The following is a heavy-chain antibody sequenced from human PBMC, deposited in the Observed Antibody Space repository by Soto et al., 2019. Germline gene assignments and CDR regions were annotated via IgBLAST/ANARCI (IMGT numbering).Heavy chain of an antibody. CDR2: MNPNSGNT. CDR3: ASTYCSGGSCYSAFDI. D-gene: IGHD2-15*01. V-gene: IGHV1-8*01. Sequence: QVQLVQSGAEVKKPGASVKVSCKASGYTFTSYDINWVRQATGQGLEWMGWMNPNSGNTGYAQKFQGRVTMTRNTSISTAYMELSSLRSEDTAVYYCASTYCSGGSCYSAFDIWGQGTMVTVSS. CDR1: GYTFTSYD. J-gene: IGHJ3*02.